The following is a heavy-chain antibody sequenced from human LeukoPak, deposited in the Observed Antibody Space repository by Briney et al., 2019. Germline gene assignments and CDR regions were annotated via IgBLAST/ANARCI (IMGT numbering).Heavy chain of an antibody. V-gene: IGHV3-74*01. D-gene: IGHD4-17*01. J-gene: IGHJ4*02. CDR3: ARDSAYGDYFIDY. Sequence: GGSLRLSCAASGFTFSSYWMHWVRQAPGKGLVWVSRINSDGSSTSYADSVKGRFTISRDNAKNTLYLQMNSLRVEDTAVYYCARDSAYGDYFIDYWGQGTLVTVSS. CDR1: GFTFSSYW. CDR2: INSDGSST.